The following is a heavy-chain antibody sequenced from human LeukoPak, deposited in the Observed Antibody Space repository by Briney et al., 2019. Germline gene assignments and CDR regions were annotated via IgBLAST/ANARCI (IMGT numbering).Heavy chain of an antibody. J-gene: IGHJ4*02. D-gene: IGHD3-9*01. Sequence: SQTLSLTCTVSGGSISSGSYYWSWIRQPAGKGLEWIGRIYTSGSTNYNPSLKSRVTISVDTSKNQFSLKLSSVTAADTAVYYCAKRVKPDYDILTGYYRTLPYYFDYWGQGTLVAVSS. CDR2: IYTSGST. CDR3: AKRVKPDYDILTGYYRTLPYYFDY. V-gene: IGHV4-61*02. CDR1: GGSISSGSYY.